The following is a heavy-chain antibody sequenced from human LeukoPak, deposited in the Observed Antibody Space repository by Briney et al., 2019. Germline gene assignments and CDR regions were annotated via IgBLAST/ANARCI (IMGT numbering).Heavy chain of an antibody. J-gene: IGHJ4*02. V-gene: IGHV3-23*01. D-gene: IGHD3-10*01. Sequence: GGSLRLSCAASEFTFSSYAMSWVRQAPGKGLEWVSAISGSGGSTYYADSVKGRFTISRDNSKNTLYLQMNSLRAEDTAVYYCAKGMVRGVIIAKSHFDYWGQGTLVTVSS. CDR1: EFTFSSYA. CDR2: ISGSGGST. CDR3: AKGMVRGVIIAKSHFDY.